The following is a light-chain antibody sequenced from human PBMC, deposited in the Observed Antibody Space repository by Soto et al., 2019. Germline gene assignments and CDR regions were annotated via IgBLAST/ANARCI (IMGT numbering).Light chain of an antibody. CDR3: SSYTGSSPYVI. Sequence: QSALTQPASVSGSPGQSITISCTGTSSDVGGYNYVSWYQQHPGKAPKLMIYDVSNRPSGVPNRFSGSKSANTASLTISGLQAEDEADYYCSSYTGSSPYVIFGGGTKLTVL. J-gene: IGLJ2*01. V-gene: IGLV2-14*01. CDR1: SSDVGGYNY. CDR2: DVS.